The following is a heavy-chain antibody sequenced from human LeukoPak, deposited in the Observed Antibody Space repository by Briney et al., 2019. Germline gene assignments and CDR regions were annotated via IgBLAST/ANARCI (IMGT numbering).Heavy chain of an antibody. Sequence: GGSLRLSCAASGFTFSSYGMHWVRQAPGKGLVWVSRISSGGSSLDYADSVKGRFTISRDIAKNTLYLQISSLRPEDTAVYYCAREADNGDYPMNSWGHGTLVSVSS. CDR3: AREADNGDYPMNS. J-gene: IGHJ5*01. CDR1: GFTFSSYG. V-gene: IGHV3-74*01. CDR2: ISSGGSSL. D-gene: IGHD4-17*01.